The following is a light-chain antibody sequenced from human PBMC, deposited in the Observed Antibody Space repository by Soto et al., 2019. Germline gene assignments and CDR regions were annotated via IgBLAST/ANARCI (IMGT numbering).Light chain of an antibody. V-gene: IGKV1-5*01. CDR3: QQYNSYWT. CDR2: DAS. Sequence: DIQMTQSPSTLSASVGDRVTITCRASQSISSWLAWYQQKPGKAPKILIYDASSLESGVPSRFSGSGSGTEFTLTISSLKPDYFATYYCQQYNSYWTFGQGTKVEIK. CDR1: QSISSW. J-gene: IGKJ1*01.